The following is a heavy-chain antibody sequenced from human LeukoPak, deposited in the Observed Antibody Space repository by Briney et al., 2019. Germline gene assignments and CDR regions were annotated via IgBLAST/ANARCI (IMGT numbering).Heavy chain of an antibody. V-gene: IGHV3-30*04. CDR1: GFTFSSYA. J-gene: IGHJ6*02. CDR2: ISYDGSNK. Sequence: GRSLRLSCAASGFTFSSYAMHWVRQAPGKGLEWVAVISYDGSNKYYADSVKGRFTISRDNSKNTLYLQMNSLRAEDTAVYYCARDDYYGSGSYYPYYYYYGMDVWGQGTTVTVSS. CDR3: ARDDYYGSGSYYPYYYYYGMDV. D-gene: IGHD3-10*01.